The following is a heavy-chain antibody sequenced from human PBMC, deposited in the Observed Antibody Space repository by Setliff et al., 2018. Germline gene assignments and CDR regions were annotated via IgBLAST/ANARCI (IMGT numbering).Heavy chain of an antibody. Sequence: ASVKVSCKASGYTFTTYDIIWVRQATGQGLEWMGWMNPNSGNAAYTQKFQGRLTMTEDTSTDTAYMELSSLRSEDTAVYYCATGFLRYDILTGYYQRPHYFEYWGQGTLVTVSS. J-gene: IGHJ4*02. D-gene: IGHD3-9*01. CDR1: GYTFTTYD. CDR2: MNPNSGNA. CDR3: ATGFLRYDILTGYYQRPHYFEY. V-gene: IGHV1-8*02.